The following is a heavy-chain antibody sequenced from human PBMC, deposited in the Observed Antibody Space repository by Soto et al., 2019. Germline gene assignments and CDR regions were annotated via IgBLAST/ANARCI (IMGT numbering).Heavy chain of an antibody. Sequence: EVQLVESGGGLVKPGGSLRLSCAASGFTFSSYNMKWVRQAPGKGLEWVTSINSSSSYIYYADSVKGRVTVSRDNARKSLFLQMNRLRAEDTAVYCCARAGLSDYYGMDVWGQGARVSVSS. J-gene: IGHJ6*02. V-gene: IGHV3-21*01. D-gene: IGHD1-1*01. CDR2: INSSSSYI. CDR3: ARAGLSDYYGMDV. CDR1: GFTFSSYN.